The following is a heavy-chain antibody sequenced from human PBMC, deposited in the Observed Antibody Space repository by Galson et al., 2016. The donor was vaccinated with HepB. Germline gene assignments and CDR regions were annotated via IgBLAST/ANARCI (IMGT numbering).Heavy chain of an antibody. V-gene: IGHV1-8*01. CDR2: MNPSTGDT. CDR1: GYSFTSYD. CDR3: ARLRVDYYYGMDV. Sequence: SVKVSCKASGYSFTSYDINWVRQATGQGVEWMGWMNPSTGDTGYAQKFQGRVTMARNTSISTAYMELSSLRSEDTAVYYCARLRVDYYYGMDVWGQGTTVTVSS. J-gene: IGHJ6*02. D-gene: IGHD4-17*01.